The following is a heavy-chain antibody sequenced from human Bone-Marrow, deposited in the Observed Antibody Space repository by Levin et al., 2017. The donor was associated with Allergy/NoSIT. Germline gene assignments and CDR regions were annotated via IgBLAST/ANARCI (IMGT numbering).Heavy chain of an antibody. V-gene: IGHV1-69*13. CDR2: IIPIFGTA. D-gene: IGHD6-6*01. Sequence: AASVKVSCKASGGTFSSYAISWVRQAPGQGLEWMGGIIPIFGTANYAQKFQGRVTITADESTSTAYMELSSLRSEDTAVYYCARGDSSSSPSPHYYGMDVWGQGTTVTVSS. CDR1: GGTFSSYA. J-gene: IGHJ6*02. CDR3: ARGDSSSSPSPHYYGMDV.